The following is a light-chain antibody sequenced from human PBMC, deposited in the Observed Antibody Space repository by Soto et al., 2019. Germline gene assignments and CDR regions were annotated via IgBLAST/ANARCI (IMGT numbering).Light chain of an antibody. J-gene: IGLJ2*01. Sequence: QSVLTQPPSASGTPGQRVTMSCSGSSSNIGGNTVNWYQQLPGTAPKLLMFSNNQRPSGVPDRFSGSKSGTSASLAISGLQSADEADYCCAAWDDSLNGLVFGGGTKLTVL. CDR3: AAWDDSLNGLV. CDR1: SSNIGGNT. V-gene: IGLV1-44*01. CDR2: SNN.